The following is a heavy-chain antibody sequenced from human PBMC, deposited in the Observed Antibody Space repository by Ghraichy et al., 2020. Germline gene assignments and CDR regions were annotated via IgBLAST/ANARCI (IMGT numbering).Heavy chain of an antibody. Sequence: SETLSLTCTVSGGSISSSSYYWGWIRQPPGKGLEWIGSIYYSGSTYYHPSLKSRVTISVDTSKNQFSLKLSSVTAADTAVYYCARRAAALLEFDYWGQGTLVAVSS. CDR1: GGSISSSSYY. CDR3: ARRAAALLEFDY. V-gene: IGHV4-39*01. CDR2: IYYSGST. J-gene: IGHJ4*02. D-gene: IGHD6-13*01.